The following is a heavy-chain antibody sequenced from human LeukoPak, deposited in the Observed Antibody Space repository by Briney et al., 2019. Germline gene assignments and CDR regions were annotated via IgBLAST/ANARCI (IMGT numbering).Heavy chain of an antibody. V-gene: IGHV3-23*01. CDR3: AKDNVSFGGNYYYYYYMDV. D-gene: IGHD3-10*01. J-gene: IGHJ6*03. Sequence: GGSLRLSCAASGFTFSSYAMSWVRQAPGKGLEWVSAISGSGGSTYYADSVKGRFTISRDNSKNTLYLQMNSLRAEDTAVYYCAKDNVSFGGNYYYYYYMDVWGKGTTVTVSS. CDR2: ISGSGGST. CDR1: GFTFSSYA.